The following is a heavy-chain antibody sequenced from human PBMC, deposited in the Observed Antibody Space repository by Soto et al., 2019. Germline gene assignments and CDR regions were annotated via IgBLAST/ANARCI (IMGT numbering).Heavy chain of an antibody. V-gene: IGHV1-18*04. CDR2: ISAYNGNT. Sequence: ASVKVSCKASGYTFTSYGISWVRQAPGQGLEWMGWISAYNGNTNYAQKLQGRVTMTTDTSTSTAYMELRSLRSDDTAVYYCARDLLLYDFWSGYSVLDPRCCYYGMDVWGQGTTVTVSS. CDR3: ARDLLLYDFWSGYSVLDPRCCYYGMDV. CDR1: GYTFTSYG. D-gene: IGHD3-3*01. J-gene: IGHJ6*02.